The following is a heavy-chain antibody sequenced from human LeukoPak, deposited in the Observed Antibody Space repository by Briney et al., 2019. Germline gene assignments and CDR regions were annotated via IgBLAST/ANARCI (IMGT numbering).Heavy chain of an antibody. J-gene: IGHJ4*02. CDR1: GGSISSDY. D-gene: IGHD3-3*01. CDR2: IYSSGST. Sequence: SETLSLTCTVSGGSISSDYWSWIRQPAGKGLEWIGRIYSSGSTNYNPSLKSRVTMSVDTSKNQFSLKLSSVTAADTAVYYCVGWSATRIDYWGQGTLVTVX. CDR3: VGWSATRIDY. V-gene: IGHV4-4*07.